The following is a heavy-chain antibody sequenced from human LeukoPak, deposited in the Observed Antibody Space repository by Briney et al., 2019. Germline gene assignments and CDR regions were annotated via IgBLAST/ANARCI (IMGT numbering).Heavy chain of an antibody. CDR1: GFTFSSYA. CDR3: AKDTIAVAGTSPGYFDY. V-gene: IGHV3-23*01. D-gene: IGHD6-19*01. CDR2: ISGSGGST. J-gene: IGHJ4*02. Sequence: GGSLRLSCAASGFTFSSYAMSWVRQAPGKGLEWVSTISGSGGSTYYADSVKGRFTISRDNFRDTLILQTNSLRVEDTALYYCAKDTIAVAGTSPGYFDYWGQGTLVTVSS.